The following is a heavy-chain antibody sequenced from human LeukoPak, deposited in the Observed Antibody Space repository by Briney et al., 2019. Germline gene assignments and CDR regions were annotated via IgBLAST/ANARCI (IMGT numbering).Heavy chain of an antibody. J-gene: IGHJ5*02. Sequence: SQTLSLTCAISGDSVSSDIAAWNWIRQSPSRGLEWLGRTYYRSKWFSDYAVSVRGRITIDPDTSKNQFSLQLNSVTPDDTAVYYCARAPKSRTIGLYFDPWGQGALVIVSS. CDR1: GDSVSSDIAA. D-gene: IGHD2-8*01. CDR3: ARAPKSRTIGLYFDP. CDR2: TYYRSKWFS. V-gene: IGHV6-1*01.